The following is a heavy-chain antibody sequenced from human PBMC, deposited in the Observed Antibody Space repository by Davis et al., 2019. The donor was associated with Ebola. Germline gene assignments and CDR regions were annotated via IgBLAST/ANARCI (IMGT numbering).Heavy chain of an antibody. J-gene: IGHJ4*02. CDR1: GGSISSYY. V-gene: IGHV4-59*04. D-gene: IGHD3-9*01. Sequence: SETLSLTCTVSGGSISSYYWSWIRQPPGKGLEWIGYIYYSGSTYYNPSLKSRVTISVDTSKNQFSLKLSSVTAADTAVYYCARTYYDILTGYSPPDYWGQGTLVTVSS. CDR3: ARTYYDILTGYSPPDY. CDR2: IYYSGST.